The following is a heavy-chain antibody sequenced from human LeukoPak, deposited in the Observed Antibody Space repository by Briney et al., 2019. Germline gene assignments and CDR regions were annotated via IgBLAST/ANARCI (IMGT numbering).Heavy chain of an antibody. V-gene: IGHV4-38-2*02. CDR1: GYYISSGYY. CDR2: IYHSGST. CDR3: ASLGFISSWYSVGRSGGKNWFDP. J-gene: IGHJ5*02. D-gene: IGHD6-13*01. Sequence: SETLSLTCTVSGYYISSGYYWAWIRQPPGKGLQWIGGIYHSGSTYYNPSLKSQVTISVDTSKNQFSLKLRSLTAADTAVYYCASLGFISSWYSVGRSGGKNWFDPWGQGTLVTVSS.